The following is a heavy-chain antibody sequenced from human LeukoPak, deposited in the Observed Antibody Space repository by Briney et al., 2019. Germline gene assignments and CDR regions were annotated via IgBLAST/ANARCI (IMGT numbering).Heavy chain of an antibody. Sequence: PSETLSLTCTVSGASVSSGSYYWSWIRQPPGKGLEWIGYIYYSGSTNYNPSLKSRVTISVDTSKNQFSLKLSSVTAADTAVYYCARDNWNYGSSMDVWGQGTTVTVSS. V-gene: IGHV4-61*01. CDR3: ARDNWNYGSSMDV. CDR1: GASVSSGSYY. D-gene: IGHD1-7*01. J-gene: IGHJ6*02. CDR2: IYYSGST.